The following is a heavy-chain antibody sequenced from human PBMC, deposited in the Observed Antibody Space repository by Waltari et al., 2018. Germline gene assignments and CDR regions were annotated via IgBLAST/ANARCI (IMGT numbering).Heavy chain of an antibody. D-gene: IGHD2-2*01. V-gene: IGHV2-5*01. CDR3: VHSFLCLLDAPDTYYFEY. CDR1: GLSLSATGVG. CDR2: AHWSGDK. Sequence: ITLKESGSTSVQPTETLTLTCTFSGLSLSATGVGGGWIRQPPGKALEWLALAHWSGDKYDSPALRNRLTITSDTSNNQVVLTVTIFVPVDTATYYCVHSFLCLLDAPDTYYFEYWGQGSLVTVSS. J-gene: IGHJ4*02.